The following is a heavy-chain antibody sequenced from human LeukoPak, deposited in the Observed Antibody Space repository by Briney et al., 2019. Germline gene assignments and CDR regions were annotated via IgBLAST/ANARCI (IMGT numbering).Heavy chain of an antibody. CDR1: GGSFSGYY. CDR2: INHSGST. V-gene: IGHV4-34*01. J-gene: IGHJ4*02. Sequence: SDTLSLTCAVYGGSFSGYYWSWIRQPPGKGLEWIGEINHSGSTNYNPSLKSRVTISVDTSKNQFSLKLSSVTAADTAVYYCARISRYGAGSHWGQGTLVTVSS. D-gene: IGHD4/OR15-4a*01. CDR3: ARISRYGAGSH.